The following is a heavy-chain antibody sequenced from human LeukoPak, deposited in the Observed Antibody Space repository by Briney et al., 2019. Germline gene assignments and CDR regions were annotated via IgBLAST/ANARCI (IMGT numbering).Heavy chain of an antibody. Sequence: GGSLRLSCATSGFTFSSYGMNWVRQAPGKGLEWVSSISSSSSYIYYADSVKGRFTISRGNADNSLYLQMNSLRAEDTAVYYCARGRGYSSSSTDMDVWGRGTTVTVSS. V-gene: IGHV3-21*01. J-gene: IGHJ6*02. CDR1: GFTFSSYG. CDR3: ARGRGYSSSSTDMDV. D-gene: IGHD6-6*01. CDR2: ISSSSSYI.